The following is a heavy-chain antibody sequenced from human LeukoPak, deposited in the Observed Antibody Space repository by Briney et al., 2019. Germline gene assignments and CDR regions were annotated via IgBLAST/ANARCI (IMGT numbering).Heavy chain of an antibody. CDR3: ARAIWFGEAAFDY. Sequence: PSQTLSLTCTVSGGSISSGSYYWSWIRQPAGKGLEWIGRIYTSGSTNYNPSLKSRVTISVDTSKNQFSLKLSSVTAADTAVYYCARAIWFGEAAFDYWGQGTLVTVSS. D-gene: IGHD3-10*01. CDR2: IYTSGST. J-gene: IGHJ4*02. V-gene: IGHV4-61*02. CDR1: GGSISSGSYY.